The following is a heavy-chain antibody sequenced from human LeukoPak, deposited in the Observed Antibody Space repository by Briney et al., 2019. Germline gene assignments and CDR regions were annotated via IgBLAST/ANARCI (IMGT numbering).Heavy chain of an antibody. D-gene: IGHD4-17*01. CDR1: GGSISSSPYY. J-gene: IGHJ3*02. V-gene: IGHV4-39*01. CDR2: IHYSRTT. Sequence: SETLSLTCTVSGGSISSSPYYWGWLRQPPGKGLEWIGSIHYSRTTHYNPSLKSRVAISVDTSKNQFSLKLSSVTAADTTVYYCARPKVFGDYQGAFDIWGQGTMVIVSS. CDR3: ARPKVFGDYQGAFDI.